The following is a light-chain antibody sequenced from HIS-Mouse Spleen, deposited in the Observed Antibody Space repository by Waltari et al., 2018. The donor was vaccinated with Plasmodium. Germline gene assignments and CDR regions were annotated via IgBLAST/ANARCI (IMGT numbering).Light chain of an antibody. CDR3: QQYNNPRTT. Sequence: EIVFTQSPGTLSLSPGERATLPCRASQSVSSTLAWYQQKPGQAPRLLIYGASTRATGIPARFSGSGSGTEFTLTISSLQSEDFAVYYCQQYNNPRTTFGQGTKLEIK. CDR2: GAS. CDR1: QSVSST. J-gene: IGKJ2*01. V-gene: IGKV3-15*01.